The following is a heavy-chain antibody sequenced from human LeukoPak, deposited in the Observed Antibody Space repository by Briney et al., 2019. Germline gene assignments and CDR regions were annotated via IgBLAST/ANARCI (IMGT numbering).Heavy chain of an antibody. Sequence: GESLKISCKGSGYSFTTYWIGWVRQMPGKGLEWMGIIYPGDSDTRYSPSFQGQVTISADKSISTAYLQWSSLKASDTAMYYCARHISKGVPETSWNYYYMDVWGKGTRVTISS. CDR2: IYPGDSDT. J-gene: IGHJ6*03. CDR1: GYSFTTYW. D-gene: IGHD2-2*01. V-gene: IGHV5-51*01. CDR3: ARHISKGVPETSWNYYYMDV.